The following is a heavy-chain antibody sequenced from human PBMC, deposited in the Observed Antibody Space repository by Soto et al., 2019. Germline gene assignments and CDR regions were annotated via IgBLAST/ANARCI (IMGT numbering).Heavy chain of an antibody. CDR1: GGSISSYY. D-gene: IGHD2-15*01. J-gene: IGHJ4*02. Sequence: SETLSLTCTVSGGSISSYYWSWIRQPPGKGLEWIGYIYYSGSTNYNPSLKSRVTISVDTSKNQFSLKLSSVTAADTAVYYCASSRYCSGGSCPVDYWGQGTLVTVSS. V-gene: IGHV4-59*08. CDR3: ASSRYCSGGSCPVDY. CDR2: IYYSGST.